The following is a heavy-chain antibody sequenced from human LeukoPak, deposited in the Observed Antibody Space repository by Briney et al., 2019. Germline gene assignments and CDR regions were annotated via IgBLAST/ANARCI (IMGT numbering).Heavy chain of an antibody. CDR1: GFTFSSYS. CDR2: ISSSSSTI. CDR3: ARGPQWLLKLIFDC. Sequence: PGGSLRLSCAASGFTFSSYSMNWVRQAPGKGLEWVSSISSSSSTIYYADSVKGRFTISRDNAKNSLYLQMNSLRAEDTAVYYCARGPQWLLKLIFDCWGQGTLVTVSS. V-gene: IGHV3-48*04. J-gene: IGHJ4*02. D-gene: IGHD3-22*01.